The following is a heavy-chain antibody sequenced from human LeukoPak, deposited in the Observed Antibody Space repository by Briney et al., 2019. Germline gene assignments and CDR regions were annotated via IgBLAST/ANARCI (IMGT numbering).Heavy chain of an antibody. V-gene: IGHV4-34*01. D-gene: IGHD3-10*01. Sequence: SETLSLTCAVYGGSFSGYYWSWIRQPPGKGLEWIGEINHSGSTNYNPSLKSRVTISVDTSKKQFSLKLSSVTAADTAVYYCAREGKYYGSGSYSFQAVSYNWFDPWGQGTLVTVSS. CDR1: GGSFSGYY. CDR3: AREGKYYGSGSYSFQAVSYNWFDP. CDR2: INHSGST. J-gene: IGHJ5*02.